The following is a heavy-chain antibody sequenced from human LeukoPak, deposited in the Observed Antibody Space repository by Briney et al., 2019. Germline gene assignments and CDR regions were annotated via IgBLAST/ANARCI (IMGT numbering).Heavy chain of an antibody. D-gene: IGHD3-22*01. CDR3: ARENPSGYYNRPIDY. Sequence: PSETLSLICTVSGASISSYYWSWIRQPPGKGLEWIGDIYYSGSIKYNPFLKSRVTMSVDTSKNQFSLKLSSVTAADTAIYYCARENPSGYYNRPIDYWGQGTLVTVSS. V-gene: IGHV4-59*01. CDR2: IYYSGSI. CDR1: GASISSYY. J-gene: IGHJ4*02.